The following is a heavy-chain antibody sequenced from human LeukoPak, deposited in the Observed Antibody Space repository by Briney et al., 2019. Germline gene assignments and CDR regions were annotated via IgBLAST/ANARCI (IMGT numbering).Heavy chain of an antibody. CDR1: GGSISSSSYY. CDR2: IYYSGST. D-gene: IGHD3-16*01. Sequence: PSETLSLTCTVSGGSISSSSYYWGWIRQPPGKGLEWIGYIYYSGSTNYNPSLKSRVTISVDTSKNQFSLKLSSVTAADTAVYYCAREKLGGRFDPWGQGTLVTVSS. CDR3: AREKLGGRFDP. J-gene: IGHJ5*02. V-gene: IGHV4-61*01.